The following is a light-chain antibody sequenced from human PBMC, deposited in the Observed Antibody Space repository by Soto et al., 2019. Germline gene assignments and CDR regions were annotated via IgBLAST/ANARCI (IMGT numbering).Light chain of an antibody. J-gene: IGKJ3*01. CDR2: GAS. CDR3: QQYGSSPRT. CDR1: QRVSSSY. Sequence: ELVLTQSQGTLSLSPGERATLSCRASQRVSSSYLAWYQQKPGQAPRLLIYGASSRATGIPDRFSGSGSGTDFTLTISRLEPEDFAVYYCQQYGSSPRTFGPGTKVDIK. V-gene: IGKV3-20*01.